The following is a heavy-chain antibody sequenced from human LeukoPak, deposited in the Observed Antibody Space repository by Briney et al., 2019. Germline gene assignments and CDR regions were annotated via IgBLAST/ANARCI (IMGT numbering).Heavy chain of an antibody. CDR1: GYTFTSYY. J-gene: IGHJ4*02. CDR3: ARPQVGATYYFDY. Sequence: ASVKVSCKASGYTFTSYYMHWVRQAPGQGLEWMGIINPSGGSTSYAQKFQGRVTMTRDMSTSTVYMELSGLRSEDTAVYYCARPQVGATYYFDYWGQGTLVTVSS. CDR2: INPSGGST. D-gene: IGHD1-26*01. V-gene: IGHV1-46*01.